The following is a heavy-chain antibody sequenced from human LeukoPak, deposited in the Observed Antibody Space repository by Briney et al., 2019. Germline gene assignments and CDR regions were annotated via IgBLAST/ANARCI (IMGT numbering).Heavy chain of an antibody. Sequence: SETLSLTCALSGGSISRSAWWSWARQPPGKGLEWIGEFYHSGPTNYNPSLKSRVTISVHKSKNQFSLKITSVTAADTAVYYCARDKYVSGWYWYFDLWGRGTLVTVSS. J-gene: IGHJ2*01. CDR1: GGSISRSAW. CDR2: FYHSGPT. D-gene: IGHD6-19*01. V-gene: IGHV4-4*02. CDR3: ARDKYVSGWYWYFDL.